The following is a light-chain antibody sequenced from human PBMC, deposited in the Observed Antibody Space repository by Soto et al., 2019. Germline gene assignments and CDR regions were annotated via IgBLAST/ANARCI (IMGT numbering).Light chain of an antibody. CDR1: QSVLYSSNNKNY. CDR3: QQYYSTPLT. CDR2: WAS. V-gene: IGKV4-1*01. Sequence: DIVMTQSPDSLAVSLCERATINCKSSQSVLYSSNNKNYLAWYQQKPGQPPKALIYWASTRESGVPDRFSGSGSGTDFTLTISSLQAEDVAVYYCQQYYSTPLTFGGGTKVDI. J-gene: IGKJ4*01.